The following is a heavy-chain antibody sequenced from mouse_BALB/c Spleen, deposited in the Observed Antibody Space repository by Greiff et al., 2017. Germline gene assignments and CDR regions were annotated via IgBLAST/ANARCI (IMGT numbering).Heavy chain of an antibody. J-gene: IGHJ2*01. CDR1: GDSITSGY. CDR3: ARKDYGSSYDYFDY. V-gene: IGHV3-8*02. CDR2: ISYSGST. Sequence: VQLKESGPSLVKPSQTLSLTCSVTGDSITSGYWNWIRKFPGNKLEYMGYISYSGSTYYNPSLKSRISITRDTSKNQYYLQLNSVTTEDTATYYCARKDYGSSYDYFDYWGQGTTLTVSS. D-gene: IGHD1-1*01.